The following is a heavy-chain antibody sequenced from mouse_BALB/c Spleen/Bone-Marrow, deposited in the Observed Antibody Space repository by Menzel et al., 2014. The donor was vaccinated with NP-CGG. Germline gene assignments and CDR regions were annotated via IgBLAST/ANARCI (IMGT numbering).Heavy chain of an antibody. Sequence: VQLQQSGAELVKPGASVKLSCTASGFNIKDTYMHWVKQRPEQGLEWIGRIDPANGNTKYDPKFQGKATITADTSSNTAYLLHSSSTTADDAADYCSGCRGSGYGCALDDWGQGTSVTVSS. D-gene: IGHD3-3*01. CDR3: SGCRGSGYGCALDD. V-gene: IGHV14-3*02. J-gene: IGHJ4*01. CDR1: GFNIKDTY. CDR2: IDPANGNT.